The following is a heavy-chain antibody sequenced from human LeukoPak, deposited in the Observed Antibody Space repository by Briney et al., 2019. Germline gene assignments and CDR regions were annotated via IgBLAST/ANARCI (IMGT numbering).Heavy chain of an antibody. CDR3: ARYSSWSISGWFDP. D-gene: IGHD6-6*01. J-gene: IGHJ5*02. CDR2: IYYSGNT. CDR1: GGSLCSDGYY. V-gene: IGHV4-31*03. Sequence: PSETLSLTCTVSGGSLCSDGYYWSWIRPHPGKGLEWIGYIYYSGNTYYNPSLKSRVTISVDMSKNQFSLMLSPVTAADTAVYYCARYSSWSISGWFDPWGQGTLVTVSS.